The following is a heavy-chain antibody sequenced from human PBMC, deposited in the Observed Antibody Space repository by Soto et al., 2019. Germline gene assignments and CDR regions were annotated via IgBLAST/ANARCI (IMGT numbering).Heavy chain of an antibody. D-gene: IGHD5-18*01. CDR2: ISRNGGDI. V-gene: IGHV3-9*01. CDR1: GFTFDDYA. Sequence: GGSLRLSCAASGFTFDDYAMHWVRQAPGKGLEWVSGISRNGGDIGYTDSLKGRFTISRDNAKNSLYLLMNSLRPEDTALYYCAKDRVSQYSYGRTGGFDSWGQGILVTLSS. CDR3: AKDRVSQYSYGRTGGFDS. J-gene: IGHJ4*02.